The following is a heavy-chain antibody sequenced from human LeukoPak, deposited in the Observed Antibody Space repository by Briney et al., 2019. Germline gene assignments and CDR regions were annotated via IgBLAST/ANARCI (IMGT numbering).Heavy chain of an antibody. V-gene: IGHV3-7*01. D-gene: IGHD2-2*02. Sequence: HTGGSLRLSCAASGFTFSSYWMSWVRQAPGKGLEWVANIKQDGSEKYYVDSVKGRFTISRDNAKNSLYLQMNSLRAEDTAVYYCAREIVVVPAAIGVGGFDYWGQGTLVTVSS. CDR3: AREIVVVPAAIGVGGFDY. CDR1: GFTFSSYW. J-gene: IGHJ4*02. CDR2: IKQDGSEK.